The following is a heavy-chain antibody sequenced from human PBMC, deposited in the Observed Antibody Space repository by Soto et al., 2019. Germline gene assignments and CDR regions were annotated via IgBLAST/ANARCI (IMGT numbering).Heavy chain of an antibody. D-gene: IGHD3-9*01. CDR1: GFTFSSYW. J-gene: IGHJ3*02. CDR2: IKQDGSEK. V-gene: IGHV3-7*01. Sequence: GSLRLSCAASGFTFSSYWMSWVRQAPGKGLEWVANIKQDGSEKYYVDSVKGRFTISRDNAKNSLYLQMNSLRAEDTAVYYCAREGPYDILTGYYRAHAFDIWGQGTMVTVSS. CDR3: AREGPYDILTGYYRAHAFDI.